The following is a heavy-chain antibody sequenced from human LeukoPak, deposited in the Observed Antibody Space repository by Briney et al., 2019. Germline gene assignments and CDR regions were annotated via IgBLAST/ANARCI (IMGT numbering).Heavy chain of an antibody. CDR3: ARHGSTRSPLNY. Sequence: SETLSLTCAVYGGSFSGYYWSWIRQPPGKGLEWIGYIYTSGSTNYNPSLKSRVTISVDTSKNQFSLKLSSVTAADTAVYYCARHGSTRSPLNYWGQGTLVTVSS. CDR2: IYTSGST. CDR1: GGSFSGYY. D-gene: IGHD2/OR15-2a*01. J-gene: IGHJ4*02. V-gene: IGHV4-4*09.